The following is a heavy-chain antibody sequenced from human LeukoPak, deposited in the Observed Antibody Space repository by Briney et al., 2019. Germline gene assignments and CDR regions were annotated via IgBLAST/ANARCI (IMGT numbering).Heavy chain of an antibody. CDR2: IKQDGSEK. CDR3: ARLYYDILTGYYDYFDY. J-gene: IGHJ4*02. Sequence: PGRSLRLSCAASGFTFSSYWMSWVRQAPGKGLEWVANIKQDGSEKYYVDSVKGRFTISRDNAKNSLYLQMNSLRAEDTAVYYCARLYYDILTGYYDYFDYWGQGTLVTVSS. V-gene: IGHV3-7*03. CDR1: GFTFSSYW. D-gene: IGHD3-9*01.